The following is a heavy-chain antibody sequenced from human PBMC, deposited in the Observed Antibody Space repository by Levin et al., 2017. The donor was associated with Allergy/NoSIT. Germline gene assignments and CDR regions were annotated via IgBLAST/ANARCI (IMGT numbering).Heavy chain of an antibody. CDR2: IYSGGST. J-gene: IGHJ4*02. CDR3: ARCPGVGEIDY. Sequence: PSETLSLTCAASGFTVSSNYMSWVRQAPGKGLEWVSVIYSGGSTYYADSVKGRFTISRDNSKNTLYLQMNSLRAEDTAVYYCARCPGVGEIDYWGQGTLVTVSS. V-gene: IGHV3-66*02. D-gene: IGHD3-10*01. CDR1: GFTVSSNY.